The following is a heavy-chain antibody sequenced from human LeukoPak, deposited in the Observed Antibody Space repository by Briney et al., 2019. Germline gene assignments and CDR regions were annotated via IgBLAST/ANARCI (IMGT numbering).Heavy chain of an antibody. V-gene: IGHV1-18*01. Sequence: ASVKVSCKASGYTFNNYDINWVRQAPGQGLEWVGWISAYNGNTYYAQRLQGRVTMTTETSTSTAYMELRSLRSDDTAVYYCAKDYDSSGRPDYWGQGTLVTVSS. CDR1: GYTFNNYD. CDR3: AKDYDSSGRPDY. J-gene: IGHJ4*02. D-gene: IGHD3-22*01. CDR2: ISAYNGNT.